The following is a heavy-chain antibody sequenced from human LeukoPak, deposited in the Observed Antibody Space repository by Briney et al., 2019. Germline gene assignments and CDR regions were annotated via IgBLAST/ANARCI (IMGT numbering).Heavy chain of an antibody. Sequence: GASVKVSCKASGYTFTGYYMHWVRQAPGQGLEWMGWINPNSGGTNYAQKFQGRVTMTRDTSISTAYMELSRLRSDDTAVYYCARVGAPGIAVAGTGFDYWGQGTLVTVSS. CDR1: GYTFTGYY. D-gene: IGHD6-19*01. CDR3: ARVGAPGIAVAGTGFDY. J-gene: IGHJ4*02. V-gene: IGHV1-2*02. CDR2: INPNSGGT.